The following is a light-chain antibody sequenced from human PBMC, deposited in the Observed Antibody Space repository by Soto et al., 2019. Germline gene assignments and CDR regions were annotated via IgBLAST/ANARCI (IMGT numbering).Light chain of an antibody. Sequence: EIVLTQSPGTLSLSPGERATLSCRASQSVSSSYLAWYQQKPGQAPRRLIYGASSRATGIPDRFSGSGSGTAFTRTISRLEPADFAVYYCQQYGSLWTFGQGTKVEIK. V-gene: IGKV3-20*01. CDR3: QQYGSLWT. J-gene: IGKJ1*01. CDR2: GAS. CDR1: QSVSSSY.